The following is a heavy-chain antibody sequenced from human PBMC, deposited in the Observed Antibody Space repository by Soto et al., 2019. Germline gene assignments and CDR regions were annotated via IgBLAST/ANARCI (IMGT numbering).Heavy chain of an antibody. CDR2: IYPYDSGT. D-gene: IGHD3-16*01. V-gene: IGHV5-51*01. CDR1: GGSFTFYW. CDR3: GRIHTFSLGFSYCGMDV. J-gene: IGHJ6*01. Sequence: GQSLKISCKGSGGSFTFYWIAWERQTPGKGLEWMGVIYPYDSGTRYNPSFPVQVGISADTSITTAYLHWSSLKASNTAIYYCGRIHTFSLGFSYCGMDVWGQGNTGAAAS.